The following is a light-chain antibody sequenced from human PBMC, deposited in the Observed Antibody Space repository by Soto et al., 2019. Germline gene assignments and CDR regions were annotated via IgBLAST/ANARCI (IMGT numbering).Light chain of an antibody. Sequence: DIQMTQSPSTLSASVGDRVTITCRASQSISSWLAWYQQKPGKAPKLLIYKASSLESGVPSRFSGSGSGTEFTLTISNLQPDDFATYYCQQYNSYSPTTFGGGTKVEI. J-gene: IGKJ4*01. CDR3: QQYNSYSPTT. V-gene: IGKV1-5*03. CDR1: QSISSW. CDR2: KAS.